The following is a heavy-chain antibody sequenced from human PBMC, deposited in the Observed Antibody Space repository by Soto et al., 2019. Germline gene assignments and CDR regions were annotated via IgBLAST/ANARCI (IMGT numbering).Heavy chain of an antibody. CDR2: INTGNGKT. V-gene: IGHV1-3*04. CDR1: GYTFTYYA. J-gene: IGHJ4*02. D-gene: IGHD1-1*01. Sequence: ASVKVSFKTSGYTFTYYALHWVRQAPGQGLEWMGWINTGNGKTKCSQNFQGRLTITRDTSATTLYMELSSLRSEDTTVYYCVRFSGIPVWGQGTLVTVSS. CDR3: VRFSGIPV.